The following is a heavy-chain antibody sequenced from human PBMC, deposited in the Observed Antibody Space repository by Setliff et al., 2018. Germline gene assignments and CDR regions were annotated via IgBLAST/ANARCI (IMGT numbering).Heavy chain of an antibody. J-gene: IGHJ4*02. CDR1: GYTFTGYY. V-gene: IGHV1-2*04. D-gene: IGHD5-12*01. Sequence: GASVKVSCKASGYTFTGYYMHWVQQAPGQGLEWMGWINPNSGGTNYAQKFQGWVTMTRDTSISTAYMELSRLRSDDTAVYYCARSGWLREYYFDYWGQGTLVTVSS. CDR3: ARSGWLREYYFDY. CDR2: INPNSGGT.